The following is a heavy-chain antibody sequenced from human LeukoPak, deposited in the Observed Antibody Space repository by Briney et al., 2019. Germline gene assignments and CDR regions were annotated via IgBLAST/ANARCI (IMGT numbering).Heavy chain of an antibody. V-gene: IGHV3-49*04. J-gene: IGHJ6*02. Sequence: GRSLRLSCTASGFTFGDYVMSWVRQPPGKGLEWVGFIRRKDYGGTTEYAASVKGRFTISRDDSKNSLYLQMNSLKTEDTAVYYCARELITYYYGSGSLPRKSYYYYGMDVWGQGTTVTVSS. CDR3: ARELITYYYGSGSLPRKSYYYYGMDV. CDR1: GFTFGDYV. D-gene: IGHD3-10*01. CDR2: IRRKDYGGTT.